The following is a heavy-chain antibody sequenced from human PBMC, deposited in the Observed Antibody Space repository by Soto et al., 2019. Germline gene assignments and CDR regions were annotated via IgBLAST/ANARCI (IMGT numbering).Heavy chain of an antibody. CDR1: GCTFSSHS. V-gene: IGHV3-21*01. Sequence: GVPLSLSYAASGCTFSSHSMNWIRQTPGKGLEWVSSISSSSSYIYYADSVKGRFTISRDNAKNSLYLQMNSLRAEDTAVYYCARDFTPSGYDPPGYWGQGTLVTVSS. CDR2: ISSSSSYI. J-gene: IGHJ4*02. CDR3: ARDFTPSGYDPPGY. D-gene: IGHD5-12*01.